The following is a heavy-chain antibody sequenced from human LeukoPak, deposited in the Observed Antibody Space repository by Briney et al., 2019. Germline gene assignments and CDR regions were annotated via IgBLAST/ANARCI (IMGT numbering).Heavy chain of an antibody. CDR1: GGSISSGDYY. V-gene: IGHV4-30-4*01. D-gene: IGHD1-26*01. CDR2: IYYSGST. CDR3: ARMYSGSPDAFDI. J-gene: IGHJ3*02. Sequence: SQTLSLTCTVSGGSISSGDYYWSWIRQPPGKGLEWIGYIYYSGSTYYNPSLRSRVTMSVDTSKNQFSLKLSSVTAADTAVYYCARMYSGSPDAFDIWGQGTMVTVSS.